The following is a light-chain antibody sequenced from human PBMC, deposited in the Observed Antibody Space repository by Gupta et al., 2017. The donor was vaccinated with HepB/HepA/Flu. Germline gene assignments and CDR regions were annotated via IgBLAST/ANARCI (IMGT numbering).Light chain of an antibody. V-gene: IGLV3-25*03. CDR2: EDS. CDR3: QSADSRGTNVYV. J-gene: IGLJ1*01. CDR1: GLQNRY. Sequence: SSAPTQPPSVSVSRGQTARITCSGSGLQNRYEFWYQQKTVHAPLLLMFEDSERGSGIPERFSAFSSETTATLTINGVQAEDEGDDYCQSADSRGTNVYVFGTGTRVNVL.